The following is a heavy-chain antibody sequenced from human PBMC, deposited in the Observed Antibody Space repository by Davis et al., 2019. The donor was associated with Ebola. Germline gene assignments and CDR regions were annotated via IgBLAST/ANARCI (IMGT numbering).Heavy chain of an antibody. CDR1: GYTFTGYY. CDR3: ARDGQQQLLVDTWFDP. J-gene: IGHJ5*02. CDR2: INPNSGGT. Sequence: AASVKVSCKASGYTFTGYYIHLVRQAPGQGLEWMGRINPNSGGTNYAQQFQGRITMTRDKSISTAYMELTGLTSDDSAVYFCARDGQQQLLVDTWFDPWGQGTLVTVSS. D-gene: IGHD6-13*01. V-gene: IGHV1-2*06.